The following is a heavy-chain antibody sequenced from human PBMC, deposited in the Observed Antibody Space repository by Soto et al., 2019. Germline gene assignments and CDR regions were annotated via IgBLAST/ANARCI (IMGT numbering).Heavy chain of an antibody. V-gene: IGHV3-9*01. J-gene: IGHJ6*02. CDR3: AKDRKYSSGPPGGMDV. Sequence: GGSLRLSCAASGFTFDDYAMHWVRQAPGKGLEWVSGISWNSGSIGYADSVKGRFTISRDNAKNSLYLQMNSLRAEDTALYYCAKDRKYSSGPPGGMDVWGQGTTVTVSS. CDR1: GFTFDDYA. D-gene: IGHD6-19*01. CDR2: ISWNSGSI.